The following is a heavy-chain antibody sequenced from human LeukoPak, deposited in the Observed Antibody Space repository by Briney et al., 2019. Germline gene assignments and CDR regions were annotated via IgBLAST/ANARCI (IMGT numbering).Heavy chain of an antibody. Sequence: GGSLRLSCAASGFTFSSYSMNWVRQAPGKGLEWVSSISSSSSYIYYADSVKGRFTISRDNAKNSLYLQMNSLRAEDTAVYYCARDRGIAAAGSVDWFDPWGQGTLVTVSS. CDR3: ARDRGIAAAGSVDWFDP. CDR1: GFTFSSYS. J-gene: IGHJ5*02. D-gene: IGHD6-13*01. V-gene: IGHV3-21*01. CDR2: ISSSSSYI.